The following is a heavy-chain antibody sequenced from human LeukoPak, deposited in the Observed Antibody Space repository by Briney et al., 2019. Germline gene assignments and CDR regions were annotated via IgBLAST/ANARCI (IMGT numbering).Heavy chain of an antibody. V-gene: IGHV3-23*01. Sequence: GGSLRLSCAASGFTFSSYAMSWVRQAPGKGLEWVSAISGSGGSTYYADSVKGRFTISRDNSKNTLYLQMNSLRAEDTAVYYRASKHYYDSSGYYYGSSYFDYWGQGTLVTVSS. CDR3: ASKHYYDSSGYYYGSSYFDY. CDR1: GFTFSSYA. J-gene: IGHJ4*02. CDR2: ISGSGGST. D-gene: IGHD3-22*01.